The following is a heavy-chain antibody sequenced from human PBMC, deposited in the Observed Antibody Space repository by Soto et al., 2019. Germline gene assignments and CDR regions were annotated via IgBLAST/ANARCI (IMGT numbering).Heavy chain of an antibody. D-gene: IGHD1-1*01. V-gene: IGHV1-3*01. J-gene: IGHJ6*03. Sequence: ASVKVSCKASGYTFTSYAMHWVRQAPGQRLEWMGWINAGNGNTKYSQKFQGRVTITRDTSASTAYMELSSLRSEDTAVYYCFFSSRPNDYYFMYFCGQGSSVPGSS. CDR2: INAGNGNT. CDR3: FFSSRPNDYYFMYF. CDR1: GYTFTSYA.